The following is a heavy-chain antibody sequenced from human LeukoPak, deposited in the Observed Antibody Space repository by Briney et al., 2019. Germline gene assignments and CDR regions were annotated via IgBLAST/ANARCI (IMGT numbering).Heavy chain of an antibody. CDR2: ITSGDGSP. D-gene: IGHD3-16*01. V-gene: IGHV3-23*01. J-gene: IGHJ4*02. CDR3: TKRGAYYVDY. CDR1: GFTFGTSA. Sequence: AGGSLRLSCAASGFTFGTSARSWVRQTPEKGLEWVSTITSGDGSPYYADSVKGRFTISRDNSNNMLYLQMNSLRAEDTAVYYCTKRGAYYVDYWGRGSPVTVSS.